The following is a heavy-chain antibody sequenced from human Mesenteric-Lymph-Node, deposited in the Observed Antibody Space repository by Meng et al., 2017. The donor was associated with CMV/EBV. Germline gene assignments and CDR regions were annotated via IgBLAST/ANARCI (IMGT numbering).Heavy chain of an antibody. CDR3: ARDPVENVVAVPGRTNYYYYYGMDV. CDR1: GYSISSYYY. D-gene: IGHD2-2*01. J-gene: IGHJ6*02. Sequence: SETLSLTCIVSGYSISSYYYWGWFRQSPGKGLEWVGSIYHSGSTYYNPSLKSRVTISVDKSKNQFSLKLSSVTAADTAVYFCARDPVENVVAVPGRTNYYYYYGMDVWGQGTTVTVSS. CDR2: IYHSGST. V-gene: IGHV4-38-2*02.